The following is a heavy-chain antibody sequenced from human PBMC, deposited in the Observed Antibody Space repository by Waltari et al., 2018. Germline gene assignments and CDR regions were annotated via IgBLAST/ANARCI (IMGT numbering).Heavy chain of an antibody. Sequence: QVQLVQSGAEVKQPGASVKVSCKASGYTFTSSVISWVRQAPAQGLEWMGWISAYNGNTNYAQKLQGRVTMTTDTSTSTAYMELRSLRSDDTAVYYCARGILVVVAAPRPGCYFDYWGQGTLVTVSS. V-gene: IGHV1-18*01. CDR3: ARGILVVVAAPRPGCYFDY. J-gene: IGHJ4*02. CDR2: ISAYNGNT. CDR1: GYTFTSSV. D-gene: IGHD2-15*01.